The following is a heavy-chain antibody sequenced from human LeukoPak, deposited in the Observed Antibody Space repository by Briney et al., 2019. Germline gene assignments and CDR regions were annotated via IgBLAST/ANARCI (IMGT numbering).Heavy chain of an antibody. CDR2: INHSGST. V-gene: IGHV4-34*01. Sequence: PSETLSLTCAVYGGSFSGYYWSWIRQPPGKGLEWIGGINHSGSTNYNPSLKSRVTISVDTSKNQFSLKLSSVTAADTAVYYCARGGGYCSSTSCYLTRMFDYWGQGTLVTVSS. CDR1: GGSFSGYY. CDR3: ARGGGYCSSTSCYLTRMFDY. J-gene: IGHJ4*02. D-gene: IGHD2-2*01.